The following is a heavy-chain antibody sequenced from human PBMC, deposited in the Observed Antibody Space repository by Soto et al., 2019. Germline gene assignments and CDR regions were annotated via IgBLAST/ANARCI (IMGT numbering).Heavy chain of an antibody. CDR2: IGSRAHSHVT. CDR3: ARAPYYGD. J-gene: IGHJ3*01. Sequence: EVQLVESGGNLVQPGGFRKLSCAASGFTFSDSSIHGVRQASGKGLEWLGRIGSRAHSHVTAYAASLTGRFIISRDDSKNTAYLQMNSLQIDDTAVYFCARAPYYGDWGQGTEVTVSP. V-gene: IGHV3-73*02. D-gene: IGHD3-10*01. CDR1: GFTFSDSS.